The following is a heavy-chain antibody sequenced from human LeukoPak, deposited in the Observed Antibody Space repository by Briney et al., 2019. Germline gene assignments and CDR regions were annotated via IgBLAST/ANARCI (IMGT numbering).Heavy chain of an antibody. CDR1: GFTFSNYG. CDR3: ARDNYDSSGPYYFDY. CDR2: IRFDGTSK. J-gene: IGHJ4*02. D-gene: IGHD3-22*01. V-gene: IGHV3-30*02. Sequence: GGSLRLSCAASGFTFSNYGMHWVRQAPGKGLEWVAFIRFDGTSKYYADSVKGRFTISRDNARNSLYLQMNSLRAEDTAVYYCARDNYDSSGPYYFDYWGQGTLVTVSS.